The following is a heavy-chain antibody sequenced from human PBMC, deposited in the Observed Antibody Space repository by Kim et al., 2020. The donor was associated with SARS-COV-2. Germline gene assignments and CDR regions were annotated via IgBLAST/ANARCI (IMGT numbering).Heavy chain of an antibody. CDR1: GYTVSSYW. Sequence: GESLKISCEASGYTVSSYWIAWVRQKPGKGLEWMGRIDPSDSFTHYSPSFQGHVTFSTDKSITTAYLQWSSLKASDTAAYYCARQAETYYSGAGSYPFDYWGQGTLVTVSS. CDR3: ARQAETYYSGAGSYPFDY. J-gene: IGHJ4*02. CDR2: IDPSDSFT. D-gene: IGHD3-10*01. V-gene: IGHV5-10-1*01.